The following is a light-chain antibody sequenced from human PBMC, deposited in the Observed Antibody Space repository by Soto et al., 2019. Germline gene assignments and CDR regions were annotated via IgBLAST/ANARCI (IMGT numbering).Light chain of an antibody. CDR3: QQYTNWSPNT. CDR2: GAS. J-gene: IGKJ5*01. V-gene: IGKV3-15*01. Sequence: EILMTQSPHTLSVSPGESATLSCRASQRVYSNLACYQQRPGQAPRLLIYGASTMATGVPARFSGRGSGTEFTLTISSLQSEDFAVYYCQQYTNWSPNTFGQGTRLEI. CDR1: QRVYSN.